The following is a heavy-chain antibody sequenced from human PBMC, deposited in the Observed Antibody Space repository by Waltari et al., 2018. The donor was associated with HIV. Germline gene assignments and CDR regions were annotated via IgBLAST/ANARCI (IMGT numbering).Heavy chain of an antibody. Sequence: QVTLKESGPVLVKPTETLTLTCTVSGFSLSNARMGVSWIRQPPGKALEWLAHIFSNDEKSYSTPLKSRLTISKDTSKSQVVLTMTNMDPVDTATYYCARIRSVTTWGLGRGYYFDYWGQGTLVTVSS. CDR3: ARIRSVTTWGLGRGYYFDY. CDR1: GFSLSNARMG. J-gene: IGHJ4*02. D-gene: IGHD4-17*01. CDR2: IFSNDEK. V-gene: IGHV2-26*01.